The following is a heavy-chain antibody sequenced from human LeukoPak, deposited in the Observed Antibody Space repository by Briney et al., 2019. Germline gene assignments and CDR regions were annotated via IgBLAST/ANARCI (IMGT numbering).Heavy chain of an antibody. CDR1: GGSFSGYY. CDR2: INHSGST. V-gene: IGHV4-34*01. J-gene: IGHJ3*02. CDR3: AREDVRPDAFDI. Sequence: SETLSLTCAVYGGSFSGYYWSWIRQPPGKGLEWLGEINHSGSTNYNPSLKSRVTISVDTSKNQFSLKLSSVTAADTAVYYCAREDVRPDAFDIWGQGTMVTVSS.